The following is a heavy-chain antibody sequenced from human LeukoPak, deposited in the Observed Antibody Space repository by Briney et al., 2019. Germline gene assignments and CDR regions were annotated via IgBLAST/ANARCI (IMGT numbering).Heavy chain of an antibody. Sequence: ASVKVSCKASGYTFTGYYMHWVRQAPAQGLEWMGWISAYNGNTNYAQKLQDRVTMTTDTSTSTAYMELRSLRSDDTAVYYCARGPPSPQYFQYWGQGTLVTVSS. CDR3: ARGPPSPQYFQY. V-gene: IGHV1-18*04. J-gene: IGHJ1*01. CDR1: GYTFTGYY. CDR2: ISAYNGNT.